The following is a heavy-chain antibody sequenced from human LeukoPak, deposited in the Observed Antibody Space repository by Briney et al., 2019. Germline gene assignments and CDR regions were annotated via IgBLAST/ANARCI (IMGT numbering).Heavy chain of an antibody. Sequence: SQSLSLTSAVYGGAFSGYYCSWIRQPPGKGREWIGGINHSGITNYNPSLKSRITISVDTSKNHFSLELTSAPAADTAVSFCARGRVSSSTWYSTYSYYFYMDVWGKGTTVTVSS. J-gene: IGHJ6*03. CDR3: ARGRVSSSTWYSTYSYYFYMDV. D-gene: IGHD6-13*01. CDR1: GGAFSGYY. CDR2: INHSGIT. V-gene: IGHV4-34*01.